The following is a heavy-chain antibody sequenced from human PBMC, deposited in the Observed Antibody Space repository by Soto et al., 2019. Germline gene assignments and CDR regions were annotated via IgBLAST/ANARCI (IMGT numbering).Heavy chain of an antibody. CDR1: GFTFSSYW. CDR2: INSDGSSA. CDR3: ERVWGGRGDSYGYYYYYYYLDV. D-gene: IGHD5-18*01. J-gene: IGHJ6*03. Sequence: GGSLRLSCAASGFTFSSYWMHWVRQAPGKGLVWVSRINSDGSSASYADSVKGRFTISRDNAKNTLYLQMNSLRAEDTAVYYCERVWGGRGDSYGYYYYYYYLDVGGKGTTVTVSS. V-gene: IGHV3-74*01.